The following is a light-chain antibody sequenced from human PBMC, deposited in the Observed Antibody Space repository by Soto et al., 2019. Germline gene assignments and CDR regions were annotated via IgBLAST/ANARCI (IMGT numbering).Light chain of an antibody. CDR3: SSYAGSQLYV. CDR1: SSDVGNYNY. CDR2: EAS. J-gene: IGLJ1*01. V-gene: IGLV2-8*01. Sequence: QSVLTQPPSASGSPVQSVTISCTGTSSDVGNYNYVSWYQQHPGKAPKLMIYEASKRPSGVPDRFSASKSGNTASLTVSGLQAEDEADYYCSSYAGSQLYVFGTGTKATVL.